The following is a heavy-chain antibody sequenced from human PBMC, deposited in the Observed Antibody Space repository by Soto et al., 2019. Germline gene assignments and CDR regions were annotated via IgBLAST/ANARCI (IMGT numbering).Heavy chain of an antibody. Sequence: QVQLVQSGAEVKKPGSSVKVSRKASGGTFSSYTISWVRQAPGQGLEWMGRIIPILGITHYVQKFQGRVTLTADKSTNTAYMELSSLKSDDTAVYYCARALNYGGGSLASPPFDYWGRGTLVTVSS. CDR1: GGTFSSYT. CDR2: IIPILGIT. D-gene: IGHD1-7*01. V-gene: IGHV1-69*02. J-gene: IGHJ4*02. CDR3: ARALNYGGGSLASPPFDY.